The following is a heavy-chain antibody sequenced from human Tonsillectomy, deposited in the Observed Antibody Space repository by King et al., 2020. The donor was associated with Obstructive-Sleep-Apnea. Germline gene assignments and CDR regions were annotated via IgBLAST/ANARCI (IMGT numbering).Heavy chain of an antibody. CDR2: IHHSGRT. V-gene: IGHV4-4*02. J-gene: IGHJ6*04. D-gene: IGHD1/OR15-1a*01. Sequence: QLQESGPGLVKPSGTLSLTCAVSGGSISSTNWWSWVRQPPGKWLRWIGEIHHSGRTHYNPSLKSRVTISVDTSKNQFSLRLNSVTAAETAVYYWARGTWRPYDDGRDVWGEGTTGTVSS. CDR3: ARGTWRPYDDGRDV. CDR1: GGSISSTNW.